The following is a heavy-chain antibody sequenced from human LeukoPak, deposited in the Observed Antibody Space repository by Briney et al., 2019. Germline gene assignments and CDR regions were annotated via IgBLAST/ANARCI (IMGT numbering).Heavy chain of an antibody. D-gene: IGHD5-12*01. CDR3: AKGSLVDIVATTLFAF. CDR1: GFTFSSYE. CDR2: VSGSGSST. V-gene: IGHV3-23*01. J-gene: IGHJ4*02. Sequence: PGGSLRLSCAASGFTFSSYEMNWVRQAPGKGLEWVSGVSGSGSSTYYADPVKGRFTISRDNSNNTLYLQMNSLRADDTAVYYCAKGSLVDIVATTLFAFWGQGTLVTVSS.